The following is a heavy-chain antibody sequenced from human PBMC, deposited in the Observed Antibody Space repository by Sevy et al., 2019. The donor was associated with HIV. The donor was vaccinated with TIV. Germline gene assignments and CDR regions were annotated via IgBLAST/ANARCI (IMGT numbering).Heavy chain of an antibody. Sequence: GGSLRLSCAASGFTFSSYAMHWVRQAPGKGLEWVAVISYDGSNKYYADSVKGRFTMYRDNSKNTLYLQMNSLRAEDTAVYYCARDVGRGYNAFDIWGQGTMVTVSS. V-gene: IGHV3-30-3*01. CDR2: ISYDGSNK. CDR3: ARDVGRGYNAFDI. CDR1: GFTFSSYA. J-gene: IGHJ3*02. D-gene: IGHD5-12*01.